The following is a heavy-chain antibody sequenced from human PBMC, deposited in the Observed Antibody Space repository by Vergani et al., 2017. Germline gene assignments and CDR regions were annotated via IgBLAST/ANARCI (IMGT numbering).Heavy chain of an antibody. D-gene: IGHD3-16*01. CDR3: ARQFWVSQGVGAFET. Sequence: QVQLQESGPGLVKPSETLSLTCTVSGYSISSGYYWGWIRQPPGKGLEWIATVFHSGSAYYNTSLRRRVTISVETSNNQFSLRLTTLTAADTAVYYCARQFWVSQGVGAFETWGRGTEVSVSS. CDR2: VFHSGSA. J-gene: IGHJ3*02. V-gene: IGHV4-38-2*02. CDR1: GYSISSGYY.